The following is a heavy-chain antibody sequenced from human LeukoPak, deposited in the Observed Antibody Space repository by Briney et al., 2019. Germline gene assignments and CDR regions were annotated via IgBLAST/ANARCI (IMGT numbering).Heavy chain of an antibody. V-gene: IGHV3-23*01. Sequence: GGSLRLSCAASGFTFSSYAMSWVRQAPGKRLEWVSDISGGGGTTYYADSVKGRFTISRDNSKNTLYLQVNSLRAEDTAVYYCAINTYNYPYTLNYWGQGTLVTVSS. CDR2: ISGGGGTT. CDR3: AINTYNYPYTLNY. CDR1: GFTFSSYA. J-gene: IGHJ4*02. D-gene: IGHD5-24*01.